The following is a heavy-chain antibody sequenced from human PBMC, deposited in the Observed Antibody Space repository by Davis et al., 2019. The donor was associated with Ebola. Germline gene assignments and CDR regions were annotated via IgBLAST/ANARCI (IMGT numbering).Heavy chain of an antibody. J-gene: IGHJ6*04. CDR2: IKEDGSRQ. D-gene: IGHD5-18*01. Sequence: PGGSLRLSCAASGFTFSNYWMNWVRQAPGKGLEWIGQIKEDGSRQYYLDSLKGRFSISRDNARNTLYLQMNSLRAEDTAVYYCSREVRGGFSPMDLWGTGTTVTVSS. CDR1: GFTFSNYW. CDR3: SREVRGGFSPMDL. V-gene: IGHV3-7*01.